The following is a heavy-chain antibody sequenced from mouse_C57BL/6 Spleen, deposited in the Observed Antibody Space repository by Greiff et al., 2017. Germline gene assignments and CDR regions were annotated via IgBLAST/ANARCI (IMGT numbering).Heavy chain of an antibody. J-gene: IGHJ1*03. D-gene: IGHD1-1*01. CDR2: INPDSSTI. V-gene: IGHV4-1*01. CDR1: GIDFSRYW. CDR3: ARQGYYGSSYPYWYFDV. Sequence: EVQLQESGGGLVQPGGSLKLSCAASGIDFSRYWMSWVRRAPGKGLEWIGEINPDSSTINYAPSLKDKFIISRDNAKNTLDLQMSKVRSEDTALYYCARQGYYGSSYPYWYFDVWGTGTTVTVSS.